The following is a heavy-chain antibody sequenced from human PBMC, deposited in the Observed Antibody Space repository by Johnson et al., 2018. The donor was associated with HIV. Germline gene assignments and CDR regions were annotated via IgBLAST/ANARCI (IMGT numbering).Heavy chain of an antibody. V-gene: IGHV3-NL1*01. J-gene: IGHJ3*02. CDR2: INLDGDST. CDR3: ARDSYLNDDGFDI. CDR1: GFTFSSYA. D-gene: IGHD1-1*01. Sequence: QMLLVESGGGVVQPGRSLRLSCAASGFTFSSYAMHWVRQAPGKGLECVSLINLDGDSTYSADSVKGRFTISRDNSKNTLDLQMNSLGAGDTALYYWARDSYLNDDGFDIWGQGTMVTVSS.